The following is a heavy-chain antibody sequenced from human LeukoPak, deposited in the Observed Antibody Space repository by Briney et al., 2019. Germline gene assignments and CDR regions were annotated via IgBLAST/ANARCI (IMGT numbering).Heavy chain of an antibody. Sequence: PSETLSLTCTVSGGSFSSRGYYWSWIRQYPGKGLEWIGYIYFSGSTYYNPPLKSRLTISVDTSKNQFSLKLSSVTAADTAVYYCARVMGLVPTAIVYNWFDAWGQGTLVTVSS. CDR2: IYFSGST. D-gene: IGHD2-2*01. CDR3: ARVMGLVPTAIVYNWFDA. J-gene: IGHJ5*02. CDR1: GGSFSSRGYY. V-gene: IGHV4-31*03.